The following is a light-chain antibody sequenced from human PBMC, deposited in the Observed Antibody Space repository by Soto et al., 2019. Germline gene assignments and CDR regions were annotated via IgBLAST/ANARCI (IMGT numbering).Light chain of an antibody. V-gene: IGLV1-40*01. CDR1: SSNIGAGYD. CDR3: QSYDSSLGGNYV. J-gene: IGLJ1*01. Sequence: QSVLSHPPSLSGAPGQRVTISCTGSSSNIGAGYDAHWFQQVPGTAPKLLIYGSTNRPSGVPDRFSGSKSGTSASLAITGLQAEDEADYYCQSYDSSLGGNYVFGTGTKVTVL. CDR2: GST.